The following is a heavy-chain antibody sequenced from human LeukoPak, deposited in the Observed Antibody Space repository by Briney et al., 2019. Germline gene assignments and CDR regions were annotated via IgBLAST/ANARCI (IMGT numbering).Heavy chain of an antibody. V-gene: IGHV4-39*01. J-gene: IGHJ4*02. CDR3: ARHYKGTYYYDSSGQNFDY. CDR1: GGSISSYY. CDR2: IYYSRST. D-gene: IGHD3-22*01. Sequence: SETLSLTCTVSGGSISSYYWSWIRQPPGKGLEWIGSIYYSRSTYYNPSLKSRVTISVDTSKNQFSLKLSSVTAADTAVYYCARHYKGTYYYDSSGQNFDYWGQGTLVTVSS.